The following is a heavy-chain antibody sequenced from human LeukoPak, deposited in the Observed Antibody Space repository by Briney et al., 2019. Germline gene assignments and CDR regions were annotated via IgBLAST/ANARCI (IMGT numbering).Heavy chain of an antibody. Sequence: GASVKVSCKASGYTFTSYDINWVRQATGQGLEWMGFISLNNGNTHYEQKFQGRVTMAADTSTNTASLEVKSLRSDDTAVYYCQRITIFGVVMDFDYWGQGTLVTVSP. CDR2: ISLNNGNT. CDR1: GYTFTSYD. J-gene: IGHJ4*02. V-gene: IGHV1-18*01. CDR3: QRITIFGVVMDFDY. D-gene: IGHD3-3*01.